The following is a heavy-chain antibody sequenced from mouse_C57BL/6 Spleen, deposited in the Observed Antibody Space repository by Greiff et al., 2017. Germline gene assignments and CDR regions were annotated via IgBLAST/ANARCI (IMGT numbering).Heavy chain of an antibody. CDR3: ARESASLRGARDY. Sequence: EVNLMEPGPGLVKPSQTVFLTCTVTGISITSGSYRWSWIRQFPGNKLEWIGHTFYSCTISYNPSFPSRTTITCYTPTIPFFLEMNSLTAEDTATYYCARESASLRGARDYWGQGGSVTVSS. D-gene: IGHD6-1*01. CDR1: GISITSGSYR. V-gene: IGHV3-5*01. CDR2: TFYSCTI. J-gene: IGHJ4*01.